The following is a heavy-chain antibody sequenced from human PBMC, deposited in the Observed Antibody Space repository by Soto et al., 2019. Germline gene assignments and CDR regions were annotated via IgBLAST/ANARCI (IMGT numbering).Heavy chain of an antibody. CDR3: ARKRIIGGGKSGFDY. CDR2: ISGDGNIK. CDR1: GFTFNIYS. Sequence: QSGGSLRLSCAASGFTFNIYSMYWVRQAPGKGLEWVAVISGDGNIKYYADSVNGRFSISRDNSKNTLFLQMDSLRAEDAATYYCARKRIIGGGKSGFDYWGQGTPVTVSS. D-gene: IGHD2-15*01. J-gene: IGHJ4*02. V-gene: IGHV3-30-3*01.